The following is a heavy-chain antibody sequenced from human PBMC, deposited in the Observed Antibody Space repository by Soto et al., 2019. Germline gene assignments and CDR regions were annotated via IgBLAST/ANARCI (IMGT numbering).Heavy chain of an antibody. D-gene: IGHD3-22*01. Sequence: GESLKISCKGSGYSFTSYWISWVRQMPGKXLEWMGRIDPSDSYTNYSPSFQGHVTISADKSISTAYLQWSSLKASDTAMYYCARLPSSLGGYYYDSSGYSVDYWGQGTLVTVSS. V-gene: IGHV5-10-1*01. CDR3: ARLPSSLGGYYYDSSGYSVDY. J-gene: IGHJ4*02. CDR2: IDPSDSYT. CDR1: GYSFTSYW.